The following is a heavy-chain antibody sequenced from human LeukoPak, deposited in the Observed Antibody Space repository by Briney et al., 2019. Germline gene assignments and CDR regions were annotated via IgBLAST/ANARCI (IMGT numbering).Heavy chain of an antibody. J-gene: IGHJ4*02. CDR2: INHSGST. V-gene: IGHV4-4*02. D-gene: IGHD4-23*01. CDR1: GGSISSSNW. CDR3: ARGVGRWPFDY. Sequence: SGTLSLTCAVSGGSISSSNWWSWVRQPPGKGLEWIGSINHSGSTNYNPSLKSRVTISVDTSKNQFSLKLSSVTAADTAVYYCARGVGRWPFDYWGQGTLVTVSS.